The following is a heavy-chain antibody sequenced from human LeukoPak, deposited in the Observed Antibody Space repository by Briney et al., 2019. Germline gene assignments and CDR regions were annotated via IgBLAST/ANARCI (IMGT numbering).Heavy chain of an antibody. D-gene: IGHD2-15*01. CDR3: ARQHCSGGDCYFFD. CDR2: IQQDGNEK. J-gene: IGHJ4*02. V-gene: IGHV3-7*01. Sequence: GGSLRLSCAASRFTFSSYWMSWVRQAPGKGLERVANIQQDGNEKNYVASVKGRFTISRDNSKNTLYLQLNSLRAEDTAVYYCARQHCSGGDCYFFDWGQGTLVTVSS. CDR1: RFTFSSYW.